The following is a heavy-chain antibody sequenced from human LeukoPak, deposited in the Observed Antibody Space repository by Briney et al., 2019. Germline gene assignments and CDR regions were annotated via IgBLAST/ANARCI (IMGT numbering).Heavy chain of an antibody. J-gene: IGHJ4*02. V-gene: IGHV4-39*01. D-gene: IGHD6-6*01. CDR1: GGPISSSSYY. CDR2: IYYSGST. CDR3: ATYSSSSFYFDY. Sequence: SETLSLTCTVSGGPISSSSYYWGWIRQPPGKGLEWIGSIYYSGSTYYNPSLKSRVTISVDTSKNQFSLKLSSVTAADTAVYYCATYSSSSFYFDYWGQGTLVTVSS.